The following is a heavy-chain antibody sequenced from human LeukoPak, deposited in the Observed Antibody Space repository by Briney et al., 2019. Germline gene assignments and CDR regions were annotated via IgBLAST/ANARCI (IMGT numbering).Heavy chain of an antibody. V-gene: IGHV3-74*01. D-gene: IGHD5-12*01. CDR1: GFTFSNAW. Sequence: GGSLRLSCAASGFTFSNAWMSWVRQAPGKGLVWVSRINSEGTSTSYADSVKGRFTISRDNAKNTLYLQMNSLRAEDTAVYYCARAPADGGWLRFEWGQGTLVTVSS. J-gene: IGHJ4*02. CDR3: ARAPADGGWLRFE. CDR2: INSEGTST.